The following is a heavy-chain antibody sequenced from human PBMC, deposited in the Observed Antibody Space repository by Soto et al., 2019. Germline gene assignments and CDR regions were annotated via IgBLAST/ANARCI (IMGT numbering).Heavy chain of an antibody. CDR3: AKEYYYDSSGYPVEAFDI. Sequence: EVQLLESGGGLVQPGGSLRLSCAASGFTFSSYAMSWVRQAPGKGLEWVSAISGSGGSTYYADSVKGRFTISRDNSKNTLYLQMNSLRAEDTAVYYCAKEYYYDSSGYPVEAFDIWGQGTMVTVSS. J-gene: IGHJ3*02. D-gene: IGHD3-22*01. CDR2: ISGSGGST. V-gene: IGHV3-23*01. CDR1: GFTFSSYA.